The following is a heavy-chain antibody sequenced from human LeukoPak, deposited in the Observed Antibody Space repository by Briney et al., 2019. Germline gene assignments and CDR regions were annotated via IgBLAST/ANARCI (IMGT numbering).Heavy chain of an antibody. J-gene: IGHJ6*03. CDR2: IIPILGIA. CDR1: GYTFTSYG. CDR3: AVRARAYYYYMDV. V-gene: IGHV1-69*04. Sequence: SVKVSCKASGYTFTSYGISWVRQAPGQGLEWMGRIIPILGIANYAQKFQGRVTITADKSTSTAYMELSSLRSEDTAVYYCAVRARAYYYYMDVWGKGTTVTVSS.